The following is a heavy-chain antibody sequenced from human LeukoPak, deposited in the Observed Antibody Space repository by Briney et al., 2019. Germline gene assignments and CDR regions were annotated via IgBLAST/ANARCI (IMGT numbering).Heavy chain of an antibody. J-gene: IGHJ4*02. Sequence: GASVKVSCKASGGTFSSYAISWVRQAPGQGLEWMGWINPNSGGTNYAQKFQGRVTMTRDTSISTAYMELSRLRSDDTAVYYCASDPSNLLAAAAKWGQGTLVTVSS. CDR2: INPNSGGT. CDR1: GGTFSSYA. D-gene: IGHD6-13*01. V-gene: IGHV1-2*02. CDR3: ASDPSNLLAAAAK.